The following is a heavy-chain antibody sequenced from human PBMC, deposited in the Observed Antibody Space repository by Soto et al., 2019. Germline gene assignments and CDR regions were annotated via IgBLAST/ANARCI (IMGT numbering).Heavy chain of an antibody. Sequence: ASVKVSCKASGYTFTGYYMHWVRQAPGQGLEWMGWINPNSGGTNYAQKFQGRVTMTRDTSISTAYMELSRLRSDDTAVYYCARDRRFLEWFFDYWGQGTLVTVSS. D-gene: IGHD3-3*01. CDR2: INPNSGGT. CDR1: GYTFTGYY. V-gene: IGHV1-2*02. CDR3: ARDRRFLEWFFDY. J-gene: IGHJ4*02.